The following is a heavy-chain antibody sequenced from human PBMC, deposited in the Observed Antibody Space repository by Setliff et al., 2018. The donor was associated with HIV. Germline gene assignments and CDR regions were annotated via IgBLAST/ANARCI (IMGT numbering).Heavy chain of an antibody. CDR3: AREERYYDGKGALDY. V-gene: IGHV3-7*05. CDR1: GFTFSSYW. D-gene: IGHD3-22*01. CDR2: IKQDGSEK. Sequence: PGGSLRLSCAASGFTFSSYWMSWVRQAPGKGLEWVANIKQDGSEKYYVDSVKGRFTISRDNAKNSLYLQMNSLRAEDTAVYYCAREERYYDGKGALDYWGQGMLVTVSS. J-gene: IGHJ4*02.